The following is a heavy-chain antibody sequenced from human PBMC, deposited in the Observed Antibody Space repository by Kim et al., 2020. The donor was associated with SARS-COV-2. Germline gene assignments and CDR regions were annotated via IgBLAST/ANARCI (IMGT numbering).Heavy chain of an antibody. CDR3: ARVFGGPTFGGVIARYFDY. Sequence: SETLSLTCAVYGGSFSGYYWSWIRQPPGKGLEWIGEINHSGSTNYNPSLKSRVTISVDTSKNQFSLKLSSVTAADTAVYYCARVFGGPTFGGVIARYFDYWGQGTLVTVSS. J-gene: IGHJ4*02. CDR1: GGSFSGYY. CDR2: INHSGST. D-gene: IGHD3-16*02. V-gene: IGHV4-34*01.